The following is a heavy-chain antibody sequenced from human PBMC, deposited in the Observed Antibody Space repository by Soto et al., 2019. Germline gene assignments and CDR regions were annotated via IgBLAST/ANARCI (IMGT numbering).Heavy chain of an antibody. J-gene: IGHJ4*02. V-gene: IGHV3-30*18. CDR3: AKWDSGSYSANY. D-gene: IGHD1-26*01. CDR1: GFTFSSYG. Sequence: GGSLRLSCAASGFTFSSYGMHWVRQAPGKGLEWVAVISYDGSNKYYADSVKGRFTISRDNSKNTLYLQMNSLRAEDTAVYYCAKWDSGSYSANYWGQGTLVTVSS. CDR2: ISYDGSNK.